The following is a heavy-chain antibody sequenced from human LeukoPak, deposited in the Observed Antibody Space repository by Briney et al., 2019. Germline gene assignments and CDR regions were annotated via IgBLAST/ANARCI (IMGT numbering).Heavy chain of an antibody. CDR3: ARAPPSAFFTRNWYFDL. J-gene: IGHJ2*01. D-gene: IGHD3-3*02. Sequence: SETLSLTCGVDGGSIYGHYWNWIRQPPGKGLEWIGEISPSGSTTYNPSLGSRFTISVDMSKNHFSLDLNSVTAADTALYYCARAPPSAFFTRNWYFDLWGLGTLVTVSS. V-gene: IGHV4-34*01. CDR1: GGSIYGHY. CDR2: ISPSGST.